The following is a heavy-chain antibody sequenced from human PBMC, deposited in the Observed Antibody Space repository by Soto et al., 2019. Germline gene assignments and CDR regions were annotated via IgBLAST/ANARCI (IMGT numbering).Heavy chain of an antibody. V-gene: IGHV3-30*03. Sequence: PGGSLRLSCAASGFTFSSYGMHWVRQAPGKGLEWVAVISYDGRNKYYADSVKGRFTISRDNSKNTLYLQMNSLRAEDTAVYYCAREDLEQTYYYYYYGMDVWGQGTTVTVSS. D-gene: IGHD1-1*01. J-gene: IGHJ6*02. CDR2: ISYDGRNK. CDR3: AREDLEQTYYYYYYGMDV. CDR1: GFTFSSYG.